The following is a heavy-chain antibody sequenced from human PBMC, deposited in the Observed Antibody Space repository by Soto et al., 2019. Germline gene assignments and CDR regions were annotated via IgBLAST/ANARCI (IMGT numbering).Heavy chain of an antibody. CDR1: GFTFTSSA. J-gene: IGHJ6*02. V-gene: IGHV1-58*01. Sequence: GASVKVSCKASGFTFTSSAVQWVRQARGQRLEWIGWIVVGSGNTNYAQKFQERVTITRDMSTSTAYMELSSLRSEDTAVYYCAAEVQWSSHKRLYYYYGMDGWGQGTTVTVSS. D-gene: IGHD6-19*01. CDR2: IVVGSGNT. CDR3: AAEVQWSSHKRLYYYYGMDG.